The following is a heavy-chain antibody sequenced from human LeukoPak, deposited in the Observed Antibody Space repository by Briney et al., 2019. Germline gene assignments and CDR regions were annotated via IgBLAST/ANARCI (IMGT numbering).Heavy chain of an antibody. CDR3: ATDQQLYSSGWYYFDY. J-gene: IGHJ4*02. V-gene: IGHV1-24*01. CDR2: FDPEDGET. D-gene: IGHD6-19*01. CDR1: GYTLTELS. Sequence: GASVKVSCKVSGYTLTELSMHWVRQAPGKGLEWIGGFDPEDGETIYAQKFQGRVTMTEDTSTDTAYMELSSLRSEDTAVYYCATDQQLYSSGWYYFDYWGQGTLVTVSS.